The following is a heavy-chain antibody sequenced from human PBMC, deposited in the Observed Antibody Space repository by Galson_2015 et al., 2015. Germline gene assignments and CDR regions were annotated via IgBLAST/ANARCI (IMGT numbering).Heavy chain of an antibody. CDR3: AHSPPVSAYYDFWSGSYNSYYFDY. D-gene: IGHD3-3*01. Sequence: PALVKPTQTLTLTCTFSGLSLTSGGVGVGWIRQPPGKALEWLAVITWHDDRRFSPSLKSRLTITRGTSKNQVVLTMTNMDPLDTATYYWAHSPPVSAYYDFWSGSYNSYYFDYWGQG. V-gene: IGHV2-5*01. CDR1: GLSLTSGGVG. J-gene: IGHJ4*02. CDR2: ITWHDDR.